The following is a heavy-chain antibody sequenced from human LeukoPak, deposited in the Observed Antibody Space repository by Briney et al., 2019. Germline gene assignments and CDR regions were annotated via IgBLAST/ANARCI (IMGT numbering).Heavy chain of an antibody. V-gene: IGHV3-30*04. CDR3: TRAPILGAPDYFDY. CDR2: TSPDEGLK. J-gene: IGHJ4*02. CDR1: GFTFANYV. D-gene: IGHD1-26*01. Sequence: GGSLRLSCAAAGFTFANYVTHWVRQAPGKGLEWVAVTSPDEGLKFYGDSVKGRFTISRDNSKNTMYSQMNNLREEDTAVYYCTRAPILGAPDYFDYWGQGTLVTVSS.